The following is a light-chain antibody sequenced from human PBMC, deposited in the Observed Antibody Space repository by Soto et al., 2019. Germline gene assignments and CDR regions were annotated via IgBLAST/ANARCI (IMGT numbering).Light chain of an antibody. Sequence: ILLTRSPSSLSASVGARVTITCRASQGVDSSLAWYQQRPGKAPKLLIYAASTLQSGVPSSFSGSGSGTDFTLTISSLQPEDFATYYCQQLHDYPITFGQGTRLEIK. CDR2: AAS. V-gene: IGKV1-9*01. J-gene: IGKJ5*01. CDR3: QQLHDYPIT. CDR1: QGVDSS.